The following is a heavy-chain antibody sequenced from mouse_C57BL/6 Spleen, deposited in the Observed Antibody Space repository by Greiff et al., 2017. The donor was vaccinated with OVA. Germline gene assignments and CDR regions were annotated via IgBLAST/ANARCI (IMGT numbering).Heavy chain of an antibody. CDR1: GYTFTDYN. CDR2: INPNHGGT. D-gene: IGHD2-5*01. Sequence: VQLQQSGPELVKPGASVKIPCKASGYTFTDYNMDWVKQSHGKSLEWIGDINPNHGGTIYNQKFKGKATLTVDKSSSTAYMELRSLTSEDTAVYYCACGGYYSNYDWFAYWGQGTTVTVSA. CDR3: ACGGYYSNYDWFAY. V-gene: IGHV1-18*01. J-gene: IGHJ3*01.